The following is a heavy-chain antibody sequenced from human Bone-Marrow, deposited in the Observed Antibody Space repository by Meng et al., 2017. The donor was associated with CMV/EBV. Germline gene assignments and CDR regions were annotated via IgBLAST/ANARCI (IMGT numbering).Heavy chain of an antibody. V-gene: IGHV3-30*04. CDR1: RFSVYKFE. Sequence: SRFSVYKFEMDWVRQAPGKGLEWVAVISYDGRNEYHADYVRGRFTVSRDNSKNTMYLQMNSLRSDDTAVYFCAREWNPAAGVRGFDPWGQGTLVTVSS. J-gene: IGHJ5*02. D-gene: IGHD6-13*01. CDR3: AREWNPAAGVRGFDP. CDR2: ISYDGRNE.